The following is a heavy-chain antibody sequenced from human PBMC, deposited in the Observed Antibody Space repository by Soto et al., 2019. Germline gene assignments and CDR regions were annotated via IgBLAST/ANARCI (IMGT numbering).Heavy chain of an antibody. J-gene: IGHJ4*02. CDR3: ARDIVATGPLDY. CDR1: GGTFSSYA. Sequence: SVRVSCKAVGGTFSSYAISWVRQAPGQGLEWMGGIIPIFGTANYAQKFQGRVTITADKSTSTAYMELSSLRSEDTAVYYCARDIVATGPLDYSGQGTPVTVSS. D-gene: IGHD5-12*01. CDR2: IIPIFGTA. V-gene: IGHV1-69*06.